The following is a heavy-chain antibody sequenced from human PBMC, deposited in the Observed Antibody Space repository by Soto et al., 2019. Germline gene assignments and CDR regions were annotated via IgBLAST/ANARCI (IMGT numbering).Heavy chain of an antibody. V-gene: IGHV3-21*01. CDR1: GFTFSSYN. Sequence: EVQLVESGGDLVKPGGSLSLSCAASGFTFSSYNMNWVRQAPGKGLEWLSSISSSSTYIYYAHSVKGRFTISRDNARNSLYLQRNSLRAEGTAVYYCARGWLRDPWMQWGQGTLVTVSS. CDR3: ARGWLRDPWMQ. CDR2: ISSSSTYI. D-gene: IGHD5-12*01. J-gene: IGHJ4*02.